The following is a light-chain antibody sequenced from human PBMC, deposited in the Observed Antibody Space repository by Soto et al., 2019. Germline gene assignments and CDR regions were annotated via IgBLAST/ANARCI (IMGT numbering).Light chain of an antibody. CDR3: CSYTAGGTI. V-gene: IGLV2-14*01. CDR2: EVS. Sequence: QSVLTQPASVSGSPGQSITISCTGTSGDVGGYYYVSWYQQLPGKAPKLMISEVSNRPSGVSNRFSGSKSGNTASLTISGLQAEDEADYYCCSYTAGGTIFGTGTKVTVL. CDR1: SGDVGGYYY. J-gene: IGLJ1*01.